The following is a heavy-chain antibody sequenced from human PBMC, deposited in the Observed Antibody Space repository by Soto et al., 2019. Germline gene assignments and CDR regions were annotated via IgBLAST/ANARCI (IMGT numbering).Heavy chain of an antibody. CDR3: ARGASSSWYLNYYGMDV. CDR1: GYTFTGYY. Sequence: ASVKVSCKASGYTFTGYYMHWVRQAPGQGLEWMGIINPSGGSTSYAQKFQGRVTMTRDTSTSTVYMELSSLRSEDTAVYYCARGASSSWYLNYYGMDVWGQGTTVTVSS. J-gene: IGHJ6*02. CDR2: INPSGGST. D-gene: IGHD6-13*01. V-gene: IGHV1-46*01.